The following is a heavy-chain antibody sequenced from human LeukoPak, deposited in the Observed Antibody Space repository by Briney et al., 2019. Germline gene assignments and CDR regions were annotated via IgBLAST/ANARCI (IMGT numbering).Heavy chain of an antibody. CDR3: ARDLTGGGPDY. CDR2: INPSGGST. CDR1: GCTFTRYF. V-gene: IGHV1-46*01. Sequence: AAVKVSCKASGCTFTRYFMHWVRQAPGQGLEWMGIINPSGGSTSYEQKFQRRVTMTRNTSTRTVYMELSSLRSEDTAVYYCARDLTGGGPDYWGQGTLVTVSS. J-gene: IGHJ4*02. D-gene: IGHD3-10*01.